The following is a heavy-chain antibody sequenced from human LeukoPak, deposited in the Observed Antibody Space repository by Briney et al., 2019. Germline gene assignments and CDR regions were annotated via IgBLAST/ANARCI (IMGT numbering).Heavy chain of an antibody. V-gene: IGHV3-21*01. CDR1: GFTFSSYA. J-gene: IGHJ6*02. CDR3: ARDWTGWDDYYYYGLDV. Sequence: TGGSLRLSCAASGFTFSSYAMSWVRQAPGKGLEWVSSISSSSTYIYYADSVKGRFTIFRDNAKNSLFLQMNSLRAEDTAVYYCARDWTGWDDYYYYGLDVWGQGTTVTVSS. CDR2: ISSSSTYI. D-gene: IGHD3/OR15-3a*01.